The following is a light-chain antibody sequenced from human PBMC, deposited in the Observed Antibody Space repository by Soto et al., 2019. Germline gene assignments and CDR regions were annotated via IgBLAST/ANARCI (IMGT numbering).Light chain of an antibody. V-gene: IGLV2-8*01. CDR2: EVS. J-gene: IGLJ1*01. CDR3: SSYTGSTPYV. CDR1: SSDVGGYNY. Sequence: QAVVTQPPSASGSPGQSVTISCTGTSSDVGGYNYVSWYQHHPGKAPKLMIYEVSKRPSGVPDRFSGSKSGNTASLTVSGLQAEDEADYYCSSYTGSTPYVFGTGTQLTVL.